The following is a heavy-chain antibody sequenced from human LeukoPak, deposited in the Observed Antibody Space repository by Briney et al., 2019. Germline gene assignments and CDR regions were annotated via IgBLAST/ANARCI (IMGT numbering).Heavy chain of an antibody. CDR3: ARRTLYYDSSGYGPPD. V-gene: IGHV4-59*12. CDR2: IYYSGST. Sequence: PSETLSLTCTVSGGSIGSYYWSWIRQPPGKGLEWIGYIYYSGSTNYNPSLKSRVTISVDTSKNQFSLKLSSVTAADTAVYYCARRTLYYDSSGYGPPDWGQGTLVTVSS. D-gene: IGHD3-22*01. CDR1: GGSIGSYY. J-gene: IGHJ4*02.